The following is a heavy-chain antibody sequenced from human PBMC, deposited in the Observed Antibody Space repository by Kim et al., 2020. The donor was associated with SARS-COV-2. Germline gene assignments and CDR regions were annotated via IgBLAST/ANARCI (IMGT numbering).Heavy chain of an antibody. V-gene: IGHV4-34*01. D-gene: IGHD3-22*01. Sequence: RKSRVTISVDTSKNPFSLKLSSVTAADTAVYYCARGTYYYDSSGYFHFDYWGQGTLVTVSS. CDR3: ARGTYYYDSSGYFHFDY. J-gene: IGHJ4*02.